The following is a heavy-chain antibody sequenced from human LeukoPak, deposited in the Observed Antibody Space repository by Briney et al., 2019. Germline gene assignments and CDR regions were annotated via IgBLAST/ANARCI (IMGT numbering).Heavy chain of an antibody. J-gene: IGHJ4*02. V-gene: IGHV3-30*04. CDR1: GFTFSSYA. Sequence: GGSLRLSCAASGFTFSSYAMHWVRQAPGKGLEWVAVISYGGSNKYYADSVKGRFTISRDNAKNSLYLQMNSLRAEDTAVYYCARDRGSWYYFDYWGQGTLVTVSS. CDR2: ISYGGSNK. CDR3: ARDRGSWYYFDY. D-gene: IGHD6-13*01.